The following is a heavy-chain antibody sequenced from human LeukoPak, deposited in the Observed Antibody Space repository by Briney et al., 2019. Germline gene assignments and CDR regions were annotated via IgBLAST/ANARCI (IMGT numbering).Heavy chain of an antibody. J-gene: IGHJ4*02. CDR1: GFTFSSYR. D-gene: IGHD3/OR15-3a*01. Sequence: GGSLRLSCAASGFTFSSYRMNWVRQAPGEGLEWVSSISDSSSYIYYPDSVKGRFTISRDNAKNSLYLQMNSQRAEDTAVYFCARGGTGADFDYWGQETLVTVSS. CDR2: ISDSSSYI. CDR3: ARGGTGADFDY. V-gene: IGHV3-21*01.